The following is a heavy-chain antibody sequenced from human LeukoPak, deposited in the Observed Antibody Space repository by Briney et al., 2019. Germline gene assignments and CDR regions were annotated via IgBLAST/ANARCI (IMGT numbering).Heavy chain of an antibody. D-gene: IGHD6-19*01. CDR3: ARDSVAGYNWFDP. Sequence: GGSLRVSCAASGFTFSSYSMNWVRQAPGKGLEWVSYISSSSSTIYYADSVKGRFTISRDNAKNSLYLQMNSLRAEDTAVYYCARDSVAGYNWFDPWGQGTLVTVSS. V-gene: IGHV3-48*01. CDR2: ISSSSSTI. CDR1: GFTFSSYS. J-gene: IGHJ5*02.